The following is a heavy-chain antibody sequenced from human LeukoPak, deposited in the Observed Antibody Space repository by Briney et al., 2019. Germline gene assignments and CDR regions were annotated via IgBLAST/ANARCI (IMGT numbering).Heavy chain of an antibody. CDR2: ISGSGGST. V-gene: IGHV3-23*01. CDR3: AKVAYGSGSYYPPSWFDP. J-gene: IGHJ5*02. D-gene: IGHD3-10*01. CDR1: GFTFSSYA. Sequence: GGSLRLSCAASGFTFSSYAMSWVRQAPGKGLEWVSAISGSGGSTYYADSVKGRFTISRDNSKNTLYLQMNSLRAEDAAVYYCAKVAYGSGSYYPPSWFDPWGQGTLVTVSS.